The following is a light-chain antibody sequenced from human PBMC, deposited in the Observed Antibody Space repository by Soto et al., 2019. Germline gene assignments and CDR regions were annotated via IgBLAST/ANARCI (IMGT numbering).Light chain of an antibody. CDR1: SSDAGNYIY. CDR2: EVT. Sequence: QSALAQPASVSGSPGQSITISCTGTSSDAGNYIYVSWYQQYPGKAPKLMIYEVTNRPSGVSNRFSGSKSGNTASLTISGLQAEDEADDYCSSSSSSSTLIIFGTGTKV. CDR3: SSSSSSSTLII. V-gene: IGLV2-14*01. J-gene: IGLJ1*01.